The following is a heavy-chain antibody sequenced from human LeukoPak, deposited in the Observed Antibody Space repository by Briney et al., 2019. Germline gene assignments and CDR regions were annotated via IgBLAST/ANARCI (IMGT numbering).Heavy chain of an antibody. V-gene: IGHV1-18*01. Sequence: ASVKVSCKASGYTFTSYGISWVRQAPGQGLEWMGRISAYNGNTNYAQKLQGRVTMTTDTSTSTAYMELRSLRSDDTAVYYCASSGPGIAAARGAFDIWGQGTMVTVSS. J-gene: IGHJ3*02. CDR2: ISAYNGNT. CDR1: GYTFTSYG. CDR3: ASSGPGIAAARGAFDI. D-gene: IGHD6-13*01.